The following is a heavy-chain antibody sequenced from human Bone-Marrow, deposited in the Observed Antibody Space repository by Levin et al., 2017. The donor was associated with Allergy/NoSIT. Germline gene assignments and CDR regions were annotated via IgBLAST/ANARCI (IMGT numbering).Heavy chain of an antibody. CDR3: AREPARGGDFDY. D-gene: IGHD3-10*01. J-gene: IGHJ4*02. V-gene: IGHV3-7*04. CDR2: IKKDGSEE. Sequence: GESLKISCAASGFPLSAYWMNWVRQAPGKGLEWVAQIKKDGSEEYYVGSVKGRFTISRDNAKNSLFLQMNSLRAEDTAVYYCAREPARGGDFDYWGQGTLVTVSS. CDR1: GFPLSAYW.